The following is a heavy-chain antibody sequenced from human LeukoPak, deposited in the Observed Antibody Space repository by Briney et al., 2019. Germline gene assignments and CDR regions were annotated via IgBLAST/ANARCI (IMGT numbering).Heavy chain of an antibody. V-gene: IGHV4-38-2*02. Sequence: PSETLSLTCTVSGGSISSYYWSWIRQPPGKGLEWIGSIYHSGSTYYNPSLKSRVTISVDTSKNQFSLKLSSVTAADTAVYYCARDRGTVTTPYYFDYWGQGTLVTVSS. CDR3: ARDRGTVTTPYYFDY. D-gene: IGHD4-11*01. CDR1: GGSISSYY. J-gene: IGHJ4*02. CDR2: IYHSGST.